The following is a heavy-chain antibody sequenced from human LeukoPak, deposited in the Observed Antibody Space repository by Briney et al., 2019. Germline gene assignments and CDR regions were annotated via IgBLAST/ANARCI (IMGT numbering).Heavy chain of an antibody. CDR2: IYYSGSS. J-gene: IGHJ4*02. CDR3: ARDRTVVVAARESYFDY. V-gene: IGHV4-61*01. Sequence: KPSGTPSLTRTVSGGSVSSGTYYWSWIRQPPRKGLGWIGDIYYSGSSNYNPSLESRVTISVDPSKNQFSLRLSSVTAADTAVYYCARDRTVVVAARESYFDYWGQGTLVTVSS. D-gene: IGHD2-15*01. CDR1: GGSVSSGTYY.